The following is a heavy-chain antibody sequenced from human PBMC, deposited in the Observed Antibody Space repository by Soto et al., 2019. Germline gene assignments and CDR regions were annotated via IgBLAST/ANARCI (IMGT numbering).Heavy chain of an antibody. CDR2: IYYSGST. CDR3: ARVYSSSWYWFDY. CDR1: GGSISSGGYY. J-gene: IGHJ4*02. V-gene: IGHV4-31*03. D-gene: IGHD6-13*01. Sequence: SETLSLTCTVSGGSISSGGYYWSWIRQHPGKGLEWIGYIYYSGSTYYNPSLKSRVTISVDTSKNQFSLKLSSATAADTAVYYCARVYSSSWYWFDYWGQGTLVTVSS.